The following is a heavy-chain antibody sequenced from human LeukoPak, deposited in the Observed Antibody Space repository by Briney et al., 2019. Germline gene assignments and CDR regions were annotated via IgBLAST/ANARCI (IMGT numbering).Heavy chain of an antibody. CDR1: GGSISSYY. CDR3: ARDVGLRFLEWPSDAFDI. Sequence: SETLSLTCTVSGGSISSYYWSWIRQPAGKGLEWIGRIYTSGSTNYNPSLKSRVTMSVDTSKNQFSLKLSSVTAADTAVYYCARDVGLRFLEWPSDAFDIWGQGTMVIVSS. V-gene: IGHV4-4*07. J-gene: IGHJ3*02. CDR2: IYTSGST. D-gene: IGHD3-3*01.